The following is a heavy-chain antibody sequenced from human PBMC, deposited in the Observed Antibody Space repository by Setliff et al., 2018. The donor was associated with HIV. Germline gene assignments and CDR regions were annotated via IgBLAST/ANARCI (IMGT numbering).Heavy chain of an antibody. CDR1: GYSFTSHD. J-gene: IGHJ6*03. CDR2: LSPKSGTT. V-gene: IGHV1-8*01. CDR3: ARADGESQLLWGGYHYYHYLDV. Sequence: GASVKVSCKSSGYSFTSHDINWVRQASRQGLEWMGWLSPKSGTTGYAQKFQDRVTMTRNMSTGTVYMELSGRRSEDTAVYYCARADGESQLLWGGYHYYHYLDVWGRGTTVTVSS. D-gene: IGHD3-10*01.